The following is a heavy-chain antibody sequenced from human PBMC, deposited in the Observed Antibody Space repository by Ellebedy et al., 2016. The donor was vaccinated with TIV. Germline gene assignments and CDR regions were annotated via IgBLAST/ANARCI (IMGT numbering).Heavy chain of an antibody. J-gene: IGHJ4*02. Sequence: SETLSLTCIVSGGSFSNYYWNWIRQPPGKGLEWIGHISYSETTNYNPSLKSQVTISSDTSTNQFSLKLTSVTAADTAVYYCARGGIGVGADSWGQGTLVTVSS. V-gene: IGHV4-59*08. D-gene: IGHD1-26*01. CDR2: ISYSETT. CDR3: ARGGIGVGADS. CDR1: GGSFSNYY.